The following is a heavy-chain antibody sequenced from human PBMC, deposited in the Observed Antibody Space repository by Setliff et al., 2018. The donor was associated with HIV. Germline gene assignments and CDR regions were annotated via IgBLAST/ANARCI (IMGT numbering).Heavy chain of an antibody. CDR2: IYYSGST. V-gene: IGHV4-59*01. CDR1: GDSISDYY. J-gene: IGHJ6*03. D-gene: IGHD4-4*01. Sequence: PSETLSLTCTVSGDSISDYYWTWIRQPPGKGLEWIGYIYYSGSTNYNPSLKSRVTISVDTSKNQFSLKLTSLTAADTAVYYCARAYDYSNYFHYYMDVWGKGTTVPSP. CDR3: ARAYDYSNYFHYYMDV.